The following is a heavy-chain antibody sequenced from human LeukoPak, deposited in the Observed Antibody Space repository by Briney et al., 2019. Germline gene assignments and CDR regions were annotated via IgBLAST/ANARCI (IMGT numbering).Heavy chain of an antibody. Sequence: ASVKVSCKASGYSFTGYFIHWVRQAPGQGLEWMGCIDPNSSDTKYAQKFQGRVSMPRDTSTRTAYMELSRLRSDDTAVYLCARSGSTGYSLDYWGQGTLVTVSS. D-gene: IGHD3-22*01. CDR3: ARSGSTGYSLDY. CDR2: IDPNSSDT. V-gene: IGHV1-2*02. CDR1: GYSFTGYF. J-gene: IGHJ4*02.